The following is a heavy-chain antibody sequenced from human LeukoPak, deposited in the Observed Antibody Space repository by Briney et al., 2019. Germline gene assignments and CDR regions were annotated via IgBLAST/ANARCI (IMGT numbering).Heavy chain of an antibody. D-gene: IGHD6-6*01. V-gene: IGHV3-48*03. CDR1: GFTFSSYE. CDR2: ISSSGSSI. CDR3: TRGGQLVFDY. Sequence: PGGSLRLSCAASGFTFSSYEINWVRQAPGKGLEWVSYISSSGSSIYYADSVKGRFIISRDNAKNSLYLQMNSLRADGTAVYYCTRGGQLVFDYWGQGTLVTVSS. J-gene: IGHJ4*02.